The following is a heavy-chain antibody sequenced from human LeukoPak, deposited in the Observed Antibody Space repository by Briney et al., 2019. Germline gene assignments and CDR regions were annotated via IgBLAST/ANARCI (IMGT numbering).Heavy chain of an antibody. V-gene: IGHV4-34*01. D-gene: IGHD2-2*01. J-gene: IGHJ6*02. Sequence: SETLSLTCAVYGGSLSGYYWGWLRQPPGRGLEWIGGINHSGSTNYNPSLKSRVTIPVDTSKNQLSLKLSSVTAADTAVYYCARGGSCSSTSCYRHYYYGMDVWGQGTTVTVS. CDR1: GGSLSGYY. CDR2: INHSGST. CDR3: ARGGSCSSTSCYRHYYYGMDV.